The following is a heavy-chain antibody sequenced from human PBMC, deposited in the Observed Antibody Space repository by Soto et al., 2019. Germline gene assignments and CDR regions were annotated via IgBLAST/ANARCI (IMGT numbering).Heavy chain of an antibody. V-gene: IGHV1-2*04. D-gene: IGHD6-6*01. CDR2: INPNSGGT. J-gene: IGHJ5*02. CDR3: ARDKEYSSSMETSFDP. CDR1: GYTFTGYY. Sequence: ASVKVSCKASGYTFTGYYMHWVRQAPGQGLESMGWINPNSGGTNYAQKFQGWVTMTRDTSISTAYMELSRLRSDDTAVYYCARDKEYSSSMETSFDPWGQGTLVTVSS.